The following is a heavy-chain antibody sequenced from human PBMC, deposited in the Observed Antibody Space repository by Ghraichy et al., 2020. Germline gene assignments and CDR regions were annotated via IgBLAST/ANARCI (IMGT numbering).Heavy chain of an antibody. J-gene: IGHJ4*02. Sequence: GASLRLSCAASGFTFSSYAMSWVRQAPGKGLEWVSAISGSGGSTYYADSVKGRFTISRDNSKNTLYLQMNSLRAEDTAVYYCAKSVRRYSYGSVDYWGQGPLVTVSS. D-gene: IGHD5-18*01. CDR2: ISGSGGST. V-gene: IGHV3-23*01. CDR1: GFTFSSYA. CDR3: AKSVRRYSYGSVDY.